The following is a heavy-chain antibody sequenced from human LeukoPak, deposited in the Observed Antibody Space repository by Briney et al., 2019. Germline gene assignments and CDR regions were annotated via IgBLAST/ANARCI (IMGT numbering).Heavy chain of an antibody. CDR2: IYYSVSN. V-gene: IGHV4-59*01. J-gene: IGHJ5*02. Sequence: SETLSFTCTVSGGSISSYYWSWIRQPPGKGLEWIGYIYYSVSNNYNPFLKSRFTISIDTSKNQFSLKLSSVAAADTAVYHCARFIAVARNWFDPWGQGNLVTVSS. CDR3: ARFIAVARNWFDP. D-gene: IGHD6-19*01. CDR1: GGSISSYY.